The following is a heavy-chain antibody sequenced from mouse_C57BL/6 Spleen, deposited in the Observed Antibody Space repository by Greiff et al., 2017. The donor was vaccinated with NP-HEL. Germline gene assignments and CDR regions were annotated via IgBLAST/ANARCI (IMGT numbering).Heavy chain of an antibody. CDR3: ARADSYGSTFFDY. J-gene: IGHJ2*01. V-gene: IGHV5-4*03. CDR1: GFTFSSYA. CDR2: ISDGGSYT. Sequence: EVNLVESGGGLVKPGGSLKLSCAASGFTFSSYAMSWVRQTPEKRLEWVATISDGGSYTYYPDNVKGRFTISRDNAKNNLYLQMSHLKSEDTAMYYCARADSYGSTFFDYWGQGTTLTVSS. D-gene: IGHD1-1*01.